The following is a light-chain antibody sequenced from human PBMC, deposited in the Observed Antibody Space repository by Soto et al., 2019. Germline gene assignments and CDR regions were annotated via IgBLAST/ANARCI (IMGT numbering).Light chain of an antibody. CDR3: QQYTNWPPWT. V-gene: IGKV3-15*01. CDR1: QSISTN. CDR2: GAS. Sequence: DIVMTQSPATLSVSPGERATLSCRASQSISTNLAWYQQKPGQAPRLLIYGASTRATGIPTRFSGSGSGTEFTLTISSRQADDFAVYYCQQYTNWPPWTFGQGTKVDFK. J-gene: IGKJ1*01.